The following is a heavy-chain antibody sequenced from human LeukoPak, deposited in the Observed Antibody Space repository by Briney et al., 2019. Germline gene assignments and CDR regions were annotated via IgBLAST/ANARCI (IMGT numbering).Heavy chain of an antibody. Sequence: GGSLRLSCAASGFNFSSYSMNWVRQAPGKGPGWVSYISSSSSTIYYADSVKGRFTISRDNAKNSLYLQMNSLRAEDTAVYGCEGDSSVKLPTPYYYWGQGTLVTVSS. J-gene: IGHJ4*02. CDR3: EGDSSVKLPTPYYY. CDR1: GFNFSSYS. V-gene: IGHV3-48*01. D-gene: IGHD3-22*01. CDR2: ISSSSSTI.